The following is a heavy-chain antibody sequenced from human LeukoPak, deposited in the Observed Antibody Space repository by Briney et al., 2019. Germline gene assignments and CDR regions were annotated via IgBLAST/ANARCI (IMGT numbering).Heavy chain of an antibody. CDR1: GYTFTSYD. J-gene: IGHJ4*02. CDR2: MNPNSGNT. Sequence: ASLKLSCTASGYTFTSYDINWVRQATGQGLERMGWMNPNSGNTGYAQKFQGRVTMTRNTSISTAYMELSSLRSEDTAVYYCARVGKGTAVTPRPYYFDYWGQGTLVTVSS. CDR3: ARVGKGTAVTPRPYYFDY. V-gene: IGHV1-8*01. D-gene: IGHD4-23*01.